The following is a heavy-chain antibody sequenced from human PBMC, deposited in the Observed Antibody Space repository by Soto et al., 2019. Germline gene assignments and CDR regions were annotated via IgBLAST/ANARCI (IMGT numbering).Heavy chain of an antibody. J-gene: IGHJ3*01. CDR2: IYYSGST. Sequence: NPSETLSLTCTVSGGSISSSSYYWGWLRQPPGKGLEWIGSIYYSGSTYYNPSLKSRVTISVDTSKNQFSLNLSSVTAAATAVYYYASHSGSYPGAFDFWGQGTMVTVSS. CDR1: GGSISSSSYY. V-gene: IGHV4-39*01. CDR3: ASHSGSYPGAFDF. D-gene: IGHD1-26*01.